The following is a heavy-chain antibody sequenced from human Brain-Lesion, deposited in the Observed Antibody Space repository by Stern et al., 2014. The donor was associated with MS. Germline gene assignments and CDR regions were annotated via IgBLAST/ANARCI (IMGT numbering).Heavy chain of an antibody. Sequence: VQLVQSGAEVKKPGASVKGSCKVSGYTLTELSMHWVRQAPGKGIERMGGFDPERGETIYAQKFQGRVTMTEDTSTDTAYMELSSLRSEDTAVYYCATDRDDFRSGYSAPTKGYGLDVWGQGTTVTVTS. CDR1: GYTLTELS. CDR2: FDPERGET. D-gene: IGHD3-3*01. CDR3: ATDRDDFRSGYSAPTKGYGLDV. J-gene: IGHJ6*02. V-gene: IGHV1-24*01.